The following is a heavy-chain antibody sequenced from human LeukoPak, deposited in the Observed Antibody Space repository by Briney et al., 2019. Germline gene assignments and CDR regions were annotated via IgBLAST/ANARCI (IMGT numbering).Heavy chain of an antibody. J-gene: IGHJ4*02. D-gene: IGHD6-13*01. CDR2: INGGGTTI. Sequence: GGSLRLSCAASGFTFSSYSMNWVRRAPGKGLEWLSYINGGGTTIYYADSVKGRFTISRDNAKNSLYLQMNSLRAEDTALYYCAKDSSSSWPYYFDYWGQGTLVTVSS. CDR1: GFTFSSYS. CDR3: AKDSSSSWPYYFDY. V-gene: IGHV3-48*04.